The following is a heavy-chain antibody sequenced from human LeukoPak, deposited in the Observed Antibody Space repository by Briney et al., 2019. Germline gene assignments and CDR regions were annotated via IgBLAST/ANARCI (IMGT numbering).Heavy chain of an antibody. V-gene: IGHV4-34*01. D-gene: IGHD3-9*01. CDR3: ARSDSYYDILTGYPSFPVRGGYYFDY. Sequence: SETLSLTCAVYGGSFSGYYWSWIRQPPGKGLGWIGEINHSGSTNYNPSLKSRVTISVDTSKNQFSLKLSSVTAADTAVYYCARSDSYYDILTGYPSFPVRGGYYFDYWGQGTLITVSS. CDR2: INHSGST. CDR1: GGSFSGYY. J-gene: IGHJ4*02.